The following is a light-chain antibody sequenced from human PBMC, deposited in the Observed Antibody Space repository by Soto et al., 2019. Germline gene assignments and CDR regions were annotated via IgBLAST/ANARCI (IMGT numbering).Light chain of an antibody. Sequence: EIVLTQSPDTLSLSPGERATLSCRASQSVSGYLGWYQQKPGQAPRLLIYDASNRAYGVPARFRGSGSGTNFTLTIASLEPDDFAVYYCQQYGSSLYTFGQGTKLEIK. J-gene: IGKJ2*01. V-gene: IGKV3-11*01. CDR1: QSVSGY. CDR3: QQYGSSLYT. CDR2: DAS.